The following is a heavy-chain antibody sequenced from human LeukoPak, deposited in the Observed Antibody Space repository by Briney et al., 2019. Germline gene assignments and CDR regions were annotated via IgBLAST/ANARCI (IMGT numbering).Heavy chain of an antibody. J-gene: IGHJ3*02. V-gene: IGHV1-2*02. CDR3: ARNLWFGESSDAFDM. D-gene: IGHD3-10*01. CDR2: INPHSGGT. Sequence: GASVKVSCKASGYTFTGYYIHWVRQAPGQGLEWMGWINPHSGGTNYAQKFQGGVTMTRDTSITTAYMELSSLRSGDTAVYYCARNLWFGESSDAFDMWGQGTMVTVSS. CDR1: GYTFTGYY.